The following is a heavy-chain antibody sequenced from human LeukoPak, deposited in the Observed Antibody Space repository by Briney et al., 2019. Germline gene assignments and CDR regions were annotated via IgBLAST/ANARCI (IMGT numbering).Heavy chain of an antibody. J-gene: IGHJ3*02. V-gene: IGHV3-30*18. CDR1: GFTFSTYG. Sequence: GGSLRLSCAASGFTFSTYGMHWVRQAPCKGLEWVAVISYDGSNKYYADSVKGRFTISRDNSKNTLYLQMNSLRAEDTAVYYCVKFSWLGDAFDIWGQGTMVTVS. D-gene: IGHD6-19*01. CDR2: ISYDGSNK. CDR3: VKFSWLGDAFDI.